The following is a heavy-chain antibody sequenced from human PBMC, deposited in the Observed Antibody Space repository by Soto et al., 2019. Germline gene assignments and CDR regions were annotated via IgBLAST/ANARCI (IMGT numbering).Heavy chain of an antibody. CDR3: ARASDCSDSFGYFLGS. J-gene: IGHJ4*02. Sequence: SVTLSLTCTVSGGSISPYYWSWIRQTPGKGLEWIAYIYYSGSTNYNPSLKSRVTISVDTSKNQCSLKLSSVTAADTAVYYCARASDCSDSFGYFLGSWGQVTLVTVSS. V-gene: IGHV4-59*01. CDR2: IYYSGST. D-gene: IGHD3-22*01. CDR1: GGSISPYY.